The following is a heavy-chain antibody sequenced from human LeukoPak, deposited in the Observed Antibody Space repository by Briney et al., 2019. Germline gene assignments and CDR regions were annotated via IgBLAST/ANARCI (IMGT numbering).Heavy chain of an antibody. Sequence: GGSLRLTCGASGFTFSNFAFSWVRHAPGKGLEWVSSISGRGDTSYYADSVKGRFRVSRDNSKNTLSQHMNSLRVEDTAVYYCAKDLAFYASGNYFDHWGQGTLVTVSS. J-gene: IGHJ4*02. CDR2: ISGRGDTS. D-gene: IGHD3-10*01. CDR3: AKDLAFYASGNYFDH. CDR1: GFTFSNFA. V-gene: IGHV3-23*01.